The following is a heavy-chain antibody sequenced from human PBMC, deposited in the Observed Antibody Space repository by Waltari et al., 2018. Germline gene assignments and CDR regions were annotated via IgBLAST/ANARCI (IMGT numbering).Heavy chain of an antibody. J-gene: IGHJ4*02. Sequence: QVQLQESGPGLVKPSETLSLTCTVSGGSISSHYWSWIRQPPGKGLEWIGYIYYSGSTNYNPSLKSRVTISVDTSKNQFSLKLSSVTAADMAVYYCALEGTHDYGGNFDYWGQGTLVTVSS. V-gene: IGHV4-59*11. CDR2: IYYSGST. CDR1: GGSISSHY. D-gene: IGHD4-17*01. CDR3: ALEGTHDYGGNFDY.